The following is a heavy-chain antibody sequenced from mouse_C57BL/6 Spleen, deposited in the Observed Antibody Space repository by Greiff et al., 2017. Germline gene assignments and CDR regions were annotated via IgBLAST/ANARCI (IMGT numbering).Heavy chain of an antibody. CDR2: IYPRDGST. Sequence: QVQLQQSDAELVKPGASVKISCKVSGYTFTDHTIHWMKQRPEQGLEWIGYIYPRDGSTKSNEKFKGKATLTADKSSSTAYMQLNSLTSEDSAVYFCSRRLYGSSPFDYWGQGTTLTVSS. CDR3: SRRLYGSSPFDY. D-gene: IGHD1-1*01. V-gene: IGHV1-78*01. CDR1: GYTFTDHT. J-gene: IGHJ2*01.